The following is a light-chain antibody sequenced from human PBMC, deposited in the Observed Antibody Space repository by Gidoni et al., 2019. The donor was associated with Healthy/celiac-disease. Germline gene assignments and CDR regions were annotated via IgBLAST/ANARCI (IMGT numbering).Light chain of an antibody. CDR2: YDS. V-gene: IGLV3-21*04. CDR1: NIGSKS. CDR3: QVWDSSSDHGSWV. Sequence: SYVLTQPPSVSVAPGKTARITCGGNNIGSKSVHWYQQKPGQAPVLVIYYDSVRPSGIPERFSGSNSGNTATLTISRVEAGDEADYYCQVWDSSSDHGSWVFGGGTKLTVL. J-gene: IGLJ3*02.